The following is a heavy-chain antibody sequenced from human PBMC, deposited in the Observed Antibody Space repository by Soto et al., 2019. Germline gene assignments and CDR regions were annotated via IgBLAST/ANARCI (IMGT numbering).Heavy chain of an antibody. CDR2: ISYDGSNK. V-gene: IGHV3-30-3*01. J-gene: IGHJ4*02. D-gene: IGHD1-26*01. Sequence: QVQLVESGGGVVQPGRSLRLSCAASGFTFSSYAMHWVRQAPGKGLEWVAVISYDGSNKYYADSVKGRFTISRDNSKKTLYLQMNSLRAEDTAVYYFASNGATWGYFDYWGQGTLVTV. CDR3: ASNGATWGYFDY. CDR1: GFTFSSYA.